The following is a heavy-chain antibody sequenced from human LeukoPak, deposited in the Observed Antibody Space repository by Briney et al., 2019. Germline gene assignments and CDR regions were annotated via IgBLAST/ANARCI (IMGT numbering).Heavy chain of an antibody. CDR2: INTNTGNP. D-gene: IGHD5-12*01. Sequence: ASVKVSCKASGYTFTSYAMNWVRQAPGQGLEWMGWINTNTGNPTYAQGFTGRFVFSLDTSVSTAYLQISSLKAEDTAVYYCARDGYSGYDRSHHYYYYYGMDVWGQGTTVTASS. V-gene: IGHV7-4-1*02. CDR1: GYTFTSYA. CDR3: ARDGYSGYDRSHHYYYYYGMDV. J-gene: IGHJ6*02.